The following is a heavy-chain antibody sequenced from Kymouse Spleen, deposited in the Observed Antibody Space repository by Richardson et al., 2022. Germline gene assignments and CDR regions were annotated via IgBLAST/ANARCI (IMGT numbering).Heavy chain of an antibody. CDR2: IGTAGDT. V-gene: IGHV3-13*01. Sequence: EVQLVESGGGLVQPGGSLRLSCAASGFTFSSYDMHWVRQATGKGLEWVSAIGTAGDTYYPGSVKGRFTISRENAKNSLYLQMNSLRAGDTAVYYYYYGSGDGVATTTTVWTSGAKGPRSPSPQ. D-gene: IGHD3-10*01. J-gene: IGHJ6*02. CDR1: GFTFSSYD. CDR3: YYGSGDGVATTTTVWTS.